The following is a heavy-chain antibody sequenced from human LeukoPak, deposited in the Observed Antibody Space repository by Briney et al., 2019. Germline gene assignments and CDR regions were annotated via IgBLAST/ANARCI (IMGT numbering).Heavy chain of an antibody. Sequence: SETLSLTCAVYGGSFSGYYWSWIRQPPGKGLEWIGYIYYSGSTNYNPSLKSRVTISVDTSKNQFSLKLSSVTAADTAVYYCARGTVVTPSYFDYWGQGTLVTVSS. V-gene: IGHV4-59*01. CDR3: ARGTVVTPSYFDY. D-gene: IGHD4-23*01. CDR1: GGSFSGYY. CDR2: IYYSGST. J-gene: IGHJ4*02.